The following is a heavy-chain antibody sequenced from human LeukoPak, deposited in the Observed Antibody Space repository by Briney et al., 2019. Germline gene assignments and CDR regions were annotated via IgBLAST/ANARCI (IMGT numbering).Heavy chain of an antibody. CDR1: GYTFTGYY. CDR3: ARGDTMVRGPLDV. J-gene: IGHJ6*02. D-gene: IGHD3-10*01. Sequence: EASVKVSCKASGYTFTGYYMYWVRQAPGQWLEWMGWINPNSGGTNYAQKFQGRVTMTRDTSISTAYMELSSLRSEDTAVYYCARGDTMVRGPLDVWGQGTTVTVSS. CDR2: INPNSGGT. V-gene: IGHV1-2*02.